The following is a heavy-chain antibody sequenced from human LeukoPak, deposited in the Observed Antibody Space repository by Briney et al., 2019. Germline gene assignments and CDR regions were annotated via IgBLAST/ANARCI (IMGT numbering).Heavy chain of an antibody. Sequence: PGGSLRLSCAASGLTFSSYGMHWVRQAPGKGLEWVAVIWYDGSNKYYADSVKGRFTISRDNSKNTLYLQMNSLRAEDTAVYYCASGSIYYDSSGYYSFDAFDIWGQGTMVTVSS. CDR2: IWYDGSNK. D-gene: IGHD3-22*01. CDR1: GLTFSSYG. J-gene: IGHJ3*02. V-gene: IGHV3-33*01. CDR3: ASGSIYYDSSGYYSFDAFDI.